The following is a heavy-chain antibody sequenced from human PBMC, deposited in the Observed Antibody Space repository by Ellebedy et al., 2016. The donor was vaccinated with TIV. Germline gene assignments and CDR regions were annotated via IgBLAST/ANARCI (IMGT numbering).Heavy chain of an antibody. Sequence: ASVKVSXXVSGYTLTELSMHWVRQAPGKGLEWMGGFDPEDGETIYAQKFQGRVTMTEDTSTDTAYMELSSLRSEDTAVYYCAREGEGYNDYGMDVWGQGTTVTVSS. CDR3: AREGEGYNDYGMDV. J-gene: IGHJ6*02. CDR1: GYTLTELS. V-gene: IGHV1-24*01. D-gene: IGHD5-24*01. CDR2: FDPEDGET.